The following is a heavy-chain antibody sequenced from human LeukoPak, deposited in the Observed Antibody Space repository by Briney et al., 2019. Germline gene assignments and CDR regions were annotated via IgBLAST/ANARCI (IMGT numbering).Heavy chain of an antibody. J-gene: IGHJ4*02. CDR2: IYSGGST. CDR1: GFTVSSNY. D-gene: IGHD4-23*01. CDR3: ARDVRDYGGNHLDY. Sequence: PGGSLRLSCAASGFTVSSNYMSWVRQAPGKGLEWVSVIYSGGSTYYADSVKGRFTISRDNSKNTLYLQMNSLRAEDTAVYYCARDVRDYGGNHLDYWGQGTLVTVSS. V-gene: IGHV3-66*01.